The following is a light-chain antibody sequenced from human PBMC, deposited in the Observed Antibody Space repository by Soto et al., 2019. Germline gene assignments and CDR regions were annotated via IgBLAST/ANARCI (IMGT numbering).Light chain of an antibody. CDR1: QGISSY. CDR3: QKYYSYPFT. J-gene: IGKJ3*01. V-gene: IGKV1-8*01. Sequence: AIRMTQSPSSFSASTGDRVTITCRASQGISSYLAWYQQKPGKAPKLLIYAASTLQSGVTSRFSGSGSGTDFNLTISCLQSEDFATYYCQKYYSYPFTFGPGTKVDIK. CDR2: AAS.